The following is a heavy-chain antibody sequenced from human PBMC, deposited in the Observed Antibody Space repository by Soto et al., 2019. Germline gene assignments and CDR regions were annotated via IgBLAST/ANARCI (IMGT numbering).Heavy chain of an antibody. CDR1: GGTFSSYA. J-gene: IGHJ4*02. CDR2: IIPIFGTA. CDR3: ASRFRGSSGYDDF. V-gene: IGHV1-69*06. D-gene: IGHD3-22*01. Sequence: QVQLVQSGAEVKKPGSSVKVSCNASGGTFSSYAISWVRQAPGQGLEWMGGIIPIFGTANYAQKFQGRVTITADKSTSTAYTELSSLRSEDTAVYYCASRFRGSSGYDDFWGQGTLVTVSS.